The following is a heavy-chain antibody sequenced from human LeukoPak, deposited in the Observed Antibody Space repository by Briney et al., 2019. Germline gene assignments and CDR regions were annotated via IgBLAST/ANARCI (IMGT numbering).Heavy chain of an antibody. CDR1: GGSLSSSSYY. V-gene: IGHV4-39*07. CDR2: IYYSGST. J-gene: IGHJ4*02. CDR3: AREGNPPFDY. Sequence: PSETLSLTCTVSGGSLSSSSYYWGWIRQPPGKGLEWIGSIYYSGSTYYNPSLKSRVTISVDTSKNQFSLKLSSVTAADTAVYYCAREGNPPFDYWGQGTLVTVSS.